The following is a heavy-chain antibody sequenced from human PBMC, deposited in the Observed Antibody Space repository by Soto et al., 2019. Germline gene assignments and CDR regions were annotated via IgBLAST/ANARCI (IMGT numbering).Heavy chain of an antibody. CDR3: ARGSEWGKRQLAPDY. CDR2: INPSGGST. Sequence: ASVKVSCKASGYIFTSYYMHWVRQAPGQGLEWMGIINPSGGSTNYAQKFQGRVTMTRDTSTSTVYMELSSLRSEDTAVYYCARGSEWGKRQLAPDYWGQGTLVTVSS. CDR1: GYIFTSYY. D-gene: IGHD6-25*01. J-gene: IGHJ4*02. V-gene: IGHV1-46*01.